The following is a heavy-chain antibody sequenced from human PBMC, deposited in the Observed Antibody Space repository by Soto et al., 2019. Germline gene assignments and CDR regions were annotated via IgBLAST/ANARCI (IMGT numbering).Heavy chain of an antibody. D-gene: IGHD3-9*01. J-gene: IGHJ1*01. V-gene: IGHV4-34*01. CDR3: ARGRVTARRIYFDV. CDR2: IDHSETT. Sequence: WTCIRQSPGKGLEWIGEIDHSETTNYNPSLKSPVTLSVDTFKKEFSLRLNFVTAADTAVYFCARGRVTARRIYFDVWGQGSLATVSS.